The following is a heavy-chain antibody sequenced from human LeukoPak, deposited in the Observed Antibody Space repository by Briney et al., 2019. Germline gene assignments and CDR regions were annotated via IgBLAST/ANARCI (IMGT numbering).Heavy chain of an antibody. D-gene: IGHD3-10*01. J-gene: IGHJ4*02. CDR3: ARGVGFDF. CDR2: IYYSGTT. CDR1: GGTINNYF. Sequence: SETLSLTCTVSGGTINNYFWSWIRQPPGKGLEWIGDIYYSGTTNYNPSLRSRVTISVDTSKNQFSLNLYSVTAADTAMYYCARGVGFDFWGQGALVTVSS. V-gene: IGHV4-59*01.